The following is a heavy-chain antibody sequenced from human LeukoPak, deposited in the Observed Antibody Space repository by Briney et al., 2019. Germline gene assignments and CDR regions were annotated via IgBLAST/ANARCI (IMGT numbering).Heavy chain of an antibody. CDR3: ARAPSEGIVVVTAISGFDS. V-gene: IGHV4-39*07. D-gene: IGHD2-21*02. Sequence: SETLSLTCSVSGGSISSSSYYWGWIRQSPGKGLEWIGSIYYSGSTYYNPSLKSRVTISVDTSKNQFSLKLSSVTAADTAVYYCARAPSEGIVVVTAISGFDSWGQGTLVTVSS. J-gene: IGHJ4*02. CDR1: GGSISSSSYY. CDR2: IYYSGST.